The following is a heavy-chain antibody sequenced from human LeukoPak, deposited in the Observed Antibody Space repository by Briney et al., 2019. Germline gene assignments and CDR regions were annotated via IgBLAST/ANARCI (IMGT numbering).Heavy chain of an antibody. D-gene: IGHD2-2*01. V-gene: IGHV3-23*01. CDR1: GVTFSSYA. CDR2: ISGSGGST. CDR3: AKEVVPAAIPFDY. Sequence: SGGSLRLSCAASGVTFSSYAMSWVRQAPGKGLESVSAISGSGGSTYYADSVKGRFTISRDNSKNTLYLQMNSLRAEDTAVYYCAKEVVPAAIPFDYWGQGTLVTVSS. J-gene: IGHJ4*02.